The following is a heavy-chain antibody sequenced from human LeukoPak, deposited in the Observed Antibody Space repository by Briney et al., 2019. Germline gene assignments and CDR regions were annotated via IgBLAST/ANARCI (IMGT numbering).Heavy chain of an antibody. J-gene: IGHJ4*02. CDR3: ARDRGSSSVQGY. CDR1: GYTFTSYY. Sequence: GASVKVSCKASGYTFTSYYVHWVRQAPGQGLEWMGIINPSGGSTSYAQKFQGRVTLTRDMSTSTVYMELSSLRSEDTAVYYCARDRGSSSVQGYWGQGTLVTVSS. CDR2: INPSGGST. D-gene: IGHD6-6*01. V-gene: IGHV1-46*01.